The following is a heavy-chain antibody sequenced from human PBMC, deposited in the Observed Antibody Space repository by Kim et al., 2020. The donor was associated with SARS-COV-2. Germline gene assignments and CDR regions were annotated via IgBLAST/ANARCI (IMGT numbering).Heavy chain of an antibody. D-gene: IGHD3-22*01. J-gene: IGHJ4*02. V-gene: IGHV3-74*01. CDR1: GFTFSNYW. CDR2: INTDGSTT. Sequence: LSLTCAASGFTFSNYWIHWVRQAPGKGLVWVSRINTDGSTTTYADSVQGRFTISRDNAKRTLLLQMNSLRAEDTALYYCVRSHYSASSGYYYDFWGQGTLVTVSA. CDR3: VRSHYSASSGYYYDF.